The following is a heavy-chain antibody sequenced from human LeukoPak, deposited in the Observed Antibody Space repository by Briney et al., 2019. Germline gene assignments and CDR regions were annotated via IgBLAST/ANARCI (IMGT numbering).Heavy chain of an antibody. J-gene: IGHJ1*01. V-gene: IGHV4-39*07. CDR2: IYYSGST. CDR3: ARDHAGSSRSQYFQF. Sequence: TPSETLSLTCTVSGGSISSSSYYWGWIRQPPGKGREWIGSIYYSGSTYYNPSLKSRVTISVDTSKNQFSLKLRSVTAADTAVYYCARDHAGSSRSQYFQFWGQGTMVTVSS. D-gene: IGHD6-13*01. CDR1: GGSISSSSYY.